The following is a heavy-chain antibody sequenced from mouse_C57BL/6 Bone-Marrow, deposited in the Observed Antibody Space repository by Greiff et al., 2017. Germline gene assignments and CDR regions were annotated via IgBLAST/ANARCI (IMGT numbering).Heavy chain of an antibody. CDR1: GFSLTSYG. Sequence: VQLQESGPGLVQPSQSLSITCTVSGFSLTSYGVHWVRQSPGKGLEWLGVIWSGGSTDYNAAFISRLSISKDNSKSQVFFKMNSLQADDTAIYYCSRKSWFTTVVAGAMDKWGQGTSDTVSS. D-gene: IGHD1-1*01. V-gene: IGHV2-2*01. CDR3: SRKSWFTTVVAGAMDK. J-gene: IGHJ4*01. CDR2: IWSGGST.